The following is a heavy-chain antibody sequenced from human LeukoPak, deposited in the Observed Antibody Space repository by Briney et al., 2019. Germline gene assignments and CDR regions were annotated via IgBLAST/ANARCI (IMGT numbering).Heavy chain of an antibody. CDR3: ARDWEQPNYYFGMDV. D-gene: IGHD1/OR15-1a*01. CDR1: GDSVSSKSAA. CDR2: TYYRSNWYN. Sequence: SQTLSLTCAISGDSVSSKSAAWNWIRQSPSRGLEWLGRTYYRSNWYNDYAESVKSRITVTADTSKNHFSLHLNSVTPEDTAVCYCARDWEQPNYYFGMDVWGQGTTVTVSS. J-gene: IGHJ6*02. V-gene: IGHV6-1*01.